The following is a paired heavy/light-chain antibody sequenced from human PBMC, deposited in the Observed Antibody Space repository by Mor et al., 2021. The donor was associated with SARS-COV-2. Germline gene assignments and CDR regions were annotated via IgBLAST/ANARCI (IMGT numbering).Heavy chain of an antibody. J-gene: IGHJ6*02. D-gene: IGHD3-16*01. CDR3: ARVSQPHIIMITFGGPQIYGMDV. Sequence: QVQLVQSGSELKKPGASVKVSCKASGYTFTSYAMNWVRQAPGQGLEWMGWINTNTGNPTYAQGFTGRFVFSLDTSVSTAYLQISSLKAEDTAVYYCARVSQPHIIMITFGGPQIYGMDVWGQGTTVTVSS. V-gene: IGHV7-4-1*02. CDR2: INTNTGNP. CDR1: GYTFTSYA.
Light chain of an antibody. CDR3: MQALQTIT. Sequence: DIVMTQSPLSLPVTPGEPASISCRSSQSLLHSNGYNYLDWYLQKPGQSPQLLIYLGSNRASGVPDRFSGSGSGTDFTLKISRVEAEDVGVYYCMQALQTITFGQGTRLEIK. J-gene: IGKJ5*01. CDR1: QSLLHSNGYNY. CDR2: LGS. V-gene: IGKV2-28*01.